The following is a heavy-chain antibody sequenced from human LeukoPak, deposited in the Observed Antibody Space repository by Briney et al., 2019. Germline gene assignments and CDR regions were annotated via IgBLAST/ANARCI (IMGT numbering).Heavy chain of an antibody. CDR1: AFTFNNYW. CDR3: ARDHLIASAGSDY. Sequence: RGSLRLSCVASAFTFNNYWMHWVRQAPGKGLEWVANMKQDGSGEYYLDSVKGRFTISRDNAKNSLYLQMNNLRVEDTALYYCARDHLIASAGSDYWGQGTLVTVSS. CDR2: MKQDGSGE. J-gene: IGHJ4*02. D-gene: IGHD6-13*01. V-gene: IGHV3-7*01.